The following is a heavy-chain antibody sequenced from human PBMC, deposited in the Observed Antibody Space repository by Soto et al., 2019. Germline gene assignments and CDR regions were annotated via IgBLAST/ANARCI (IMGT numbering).Heavy chain of an antibody. D-gene: IGHD6-13*01. Sequence: DVQLVETGGGLIQPGRSLRLSCAASGFIVSSSYMTWVRQAPGKGLEWVSVIYADGRTYYADSVKGRFTISRDNSKNTLYLQMNSLSAEDTAVYYCARCGSWYGQCDFDCWGQGTLVTVSS. V-gene: IGHV3-53*02. J-gene: IGHJ4*02. CDR1: GFIVSSSY. CDR3: ARCGSWYGQCDFDC. CDR2: IYADGRT.